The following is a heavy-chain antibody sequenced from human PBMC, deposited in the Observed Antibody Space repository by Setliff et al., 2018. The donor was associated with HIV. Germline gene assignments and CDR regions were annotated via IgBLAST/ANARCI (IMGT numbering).Heavy chain of an antibody. J-gene: IGHJ4*02. CDR3: AREGVNSGLDLDY. Sequence: GASVKVSCKASGYTFTSYVIHWVRQAPGQRLEWMGWVHAGDGNTKYSQDLQGRVSITRDTSANTAYVELSSLRSEDTAMYYCAREGVNSGLDLDYWGQGTLVTVSS. V-gene: IGHV1-3*03. CDR2: VHAGDGNT. CDR1: GYTFTSYV. D-gene: IGHD1-26*01.